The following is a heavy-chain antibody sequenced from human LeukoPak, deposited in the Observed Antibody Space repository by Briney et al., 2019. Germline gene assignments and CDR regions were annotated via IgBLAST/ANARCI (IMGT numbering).Heavy chain of an antibody. D-gene: IGHD3-3*01. Sequence: ASVKVSCKASGYTFTSYDINWVRQATGQGLEWMGWMNPNSGNTGYAQKFQGRVTITRNTSISTIYMELSSLRSDDTAVYYCARSVTIFGVATLGYWGQGTPVTVSS. CDR1: GYTFTSYD. CDR2: MNPNSGNT. V-gene: IGHV1-8*03. J-gene: IGHJ4*02. CDR3: ARSVTIFGVATLGY.